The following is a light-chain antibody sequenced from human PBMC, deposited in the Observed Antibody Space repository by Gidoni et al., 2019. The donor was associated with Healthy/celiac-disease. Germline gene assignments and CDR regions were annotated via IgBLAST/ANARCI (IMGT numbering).Light chain of an antibody. CDR1: QGISSY. J-gene: IGKJ1*01. CDR3: QQCYSYPWT. V-gene: IGKV1-8*01. Sequence: VTITCRASQGISSYLAWYQQKPGKAPKLLIYAASNLQSGVPSRFSGSGSGTDFTLTISCLQSEDFATYYCQQCYSYPWTFGQGTKVEIK. CDR2: AAS.